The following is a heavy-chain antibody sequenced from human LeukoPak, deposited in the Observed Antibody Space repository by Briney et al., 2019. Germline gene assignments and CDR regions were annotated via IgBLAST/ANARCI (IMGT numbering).Heavy chain of an antibody. CDR3: ARDLRWSHYWYFDL. Sequence: PGGSLRLSCAASGFTFSSYGMHWVRQAPGKGLEWVAVIWYDGSNKYYADSVKGRFTFSRDNSKNTLYLQMNSLRAEDTAVYYCARDLRWSHYWYFDLWGRGTLVTVSS. J-gene: IGHJ2*01. CDR1: GFTFSSYG. V-gene: IGHV3-33*01. CDR2: IWYDGSNK. D-gene: IGHD2-15*01.